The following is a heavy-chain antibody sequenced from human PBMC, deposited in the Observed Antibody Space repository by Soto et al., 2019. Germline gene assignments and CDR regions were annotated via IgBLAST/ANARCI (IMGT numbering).Heavy chain of an antibody. CDR3: AIFGVPSTIAARSNSHYFSGIDF. V-gene: IGHV5-10-1*01. J-gene: IGHJ6*02. D-gene: IGHD6-6*01. CDR1: GYSFTSYW. Sequence: GESLKISCKGSGYSFTSYWISWVRQMPGKGLEWMGRIDPSGSYTNYSPSFQGHVTISADKSISTAYLQWSSLKAADTAMYYWAIFGVPSTIAARSNSHYFSGIDFWGQGTTVTVSS. CDR2: IDPSGSYT.